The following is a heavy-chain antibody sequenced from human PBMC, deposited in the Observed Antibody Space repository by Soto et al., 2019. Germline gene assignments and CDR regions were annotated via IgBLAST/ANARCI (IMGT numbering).Heavy chain of an antibody. CDR2: ISYDGSNK. J-gene: IGHJ6*02. D-gene: IGHD3-10*01. CDR1: GFTFSSYA. CDR3: ARDPSYYGSGSYMDV. V-gene: IGHV3-30-3*01. Sequence: GGSLRLSCAASGFTFSSYAMHWVRQAPGKGLEWVAVISYDGSNKYYADSVKGRFTISRDNSKNTLYLQMNSLRAEDTAVYYCARDPSYYGSGSYMDVWGQGTTVTVSS.